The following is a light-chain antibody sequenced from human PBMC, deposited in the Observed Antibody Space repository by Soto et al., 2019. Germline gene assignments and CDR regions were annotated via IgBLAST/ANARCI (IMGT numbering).Light chain of an antibody. CDR1: QSISSW. V-gene: IGKV1-5*03. Sequence: DIQMTQSPSTLSASVGDTXTINCLASQSISSWLAWYQQKPGKAPRLLMYQASTLESGVPSRFSGSGSGTELTLTISRLQPDDFAVYYCQQYGTSPPITFGQGTRLEIK. CDR2: QAS. J-gene: IGKJ5*01. CDR3: QQYGTSPPIT.